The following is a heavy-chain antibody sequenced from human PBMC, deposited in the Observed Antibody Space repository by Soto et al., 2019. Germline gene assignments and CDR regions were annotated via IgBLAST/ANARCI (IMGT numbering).Heavy chain of an antibody. CDR2: ISAYNGNT. CDR3: ASERGYSGYVHGYYYMDV. CDR1: GYTFTSYG. Sequence: QVQLVQSGAEVKKPGASVKVSCKASGYTFTSYGISWVRQAPGQGLEWMGWISAYNGNTNYAQKLQGRVTMTTDTATSKAYMELRSLRSDDTAVYYCASERGYSGYVHGYYYMDVWGKGTTVTVSS. V-gene: IGHV1-18*01. J-gene: IGHJ6*03. D-gene: IGHD5-12*01.